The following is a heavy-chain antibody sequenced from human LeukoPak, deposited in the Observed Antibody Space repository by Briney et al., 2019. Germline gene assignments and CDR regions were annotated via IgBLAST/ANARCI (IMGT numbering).Heavy chain of an antibody. J-gene: IGHJ3*02. D-gene: IGHD5-18*01. V-gene: IGHV4-59*01. CDR3: ARNGYDGYSEGAFDI. CDR1: GGSISSYY. Sequence: SETLSLTCTVSGGSISSYYWSWIRQPPGKGLEWIGYIYYSGITNYNPSLKSRVTISVDTSKNQFSLKLSSVTAADTAVYYCARNGYDGYSEGAFDIWGQGTMVTVSS. CDR2: IYYSGIT.